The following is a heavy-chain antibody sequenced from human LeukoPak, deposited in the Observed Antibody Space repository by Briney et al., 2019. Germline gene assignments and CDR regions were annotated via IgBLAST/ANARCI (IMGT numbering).Heavy chain of an antibody. CDR1: GFTFSSYE. CDR3: ARSDTMVRGVIYHDGMDV. CDR2: ISSSGSTI. D-gene: IGHD3-10*01. Sequence: GGSLRLSCAASGFTFSSYEMNWVRQAPGMGLEWVSYISSSGSTIYYADSVKGRFTISRDNAKNSLYLQMNSLRAEDTAVYYCARSDTMVRGVIYHDGMDVWGQGTTVTVSS. V-gene: IGHV3-48*03. J-gene: IGHJ6*02.